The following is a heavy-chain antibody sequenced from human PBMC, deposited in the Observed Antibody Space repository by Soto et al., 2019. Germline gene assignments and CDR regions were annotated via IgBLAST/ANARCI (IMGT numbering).Heavy chain of an antibody. CDR3: GRGGSDSPMAPGY. CDR2: INPDGSAT. Sequence: GGSLRLSCAASGFTFSSYWMHWVRQAPGKGLVWVSRINPDGSATNYADSVKGRFTISRDNAKNTLYLQMNSLRAEDTAVFYCGRGGSDSPMAPGYWGQGTLVTVS. D-gene: IGHD5-18*01. J-gene: IGHJ4*02. V-gene: IGHV3-74*01. CDR1: GFTFSSYW.